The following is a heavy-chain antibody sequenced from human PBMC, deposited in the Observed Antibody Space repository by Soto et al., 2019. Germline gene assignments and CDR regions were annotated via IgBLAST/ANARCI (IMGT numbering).Heavy chain of an antibody. CDR2: IYYSGST. Sequence: QVQLQESGPGLVKPSETLSLTCTVSGGSISSYYWSWIRQPPGKGLEWIGYIYYSGSTNYNPSLKSRVTISVDTSKNQFSLKLSSVTAADTAVYYCARHARRPPIAAAGPTAGFDYWGQGTLVTVSS. D-gene: IGHD6-13*01. CDR3: ARHARRPPIAAAGPTAGFDY. CDR1: GGSISSYY. V-gene: IGHV4-59*08. J-gene: IGHJ4*02.